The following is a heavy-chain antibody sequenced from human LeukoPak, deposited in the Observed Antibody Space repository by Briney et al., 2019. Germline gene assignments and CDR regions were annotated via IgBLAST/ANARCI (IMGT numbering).Heavy chain of an antibody. D-gene: IGHD1-14*01. Sequence: GGSLRHSCAASGFTFSSYAIHWVRQAPGKGLEWVAFISYDGGDKRYAESVKGRITISRDNSRKTLYLQMHSLGPEDTAIYYCARDLSERYSIDYWGQGTLVTVS. V-gene: IGHV3-30-3*01. CDR3: ARDLSERYSIDY. J-gene: IGHJ4*02. CDR2: ISYDGGDK. CDR1: GFTFSSYA.